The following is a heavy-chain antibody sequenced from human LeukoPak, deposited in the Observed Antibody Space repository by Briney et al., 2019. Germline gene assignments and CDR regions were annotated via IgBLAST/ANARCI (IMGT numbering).Heavy chain of an antibody. V-gene: IGHV3-30*18. CDR2: ISYDGSNK. CDR1: GFTFSSYG. J-gene: IGHJ4*02. CDR3: AKAWDIVATIGAFDY. Sequence: PGGSLRLSCAASGFTFSSYGMHWVRQAPGKGLEWVAVISYDGSNKYYADSVKGRFTISRDNSKNTLYLQMNSLRAEDTAVYYCAKAWDIVATIGAFDYWGQGTLVTVSS. D-gene: IGHD5-12*01.